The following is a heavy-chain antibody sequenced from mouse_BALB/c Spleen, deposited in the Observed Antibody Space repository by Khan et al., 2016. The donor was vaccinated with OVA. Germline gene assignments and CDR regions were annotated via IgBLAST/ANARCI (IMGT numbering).Heavy chain of an antibody. CDR2: ISSGGST. J-gene: IGHJ3*01. V-gene: IGHV5-6-5*01. CDR1: GFTFSNYA. Sequence: EVELVESGGGLVKPGGSLKLSCAASGFTFSNYAMSWVRQTPEKRLVWVASISSGGSTYYPESVKGRFTISRDNDRNILYLRMSSLRSDDTAMYYCSRDYWFTYWGQGTLVTVSA. CDR3: SRDYWFTY.